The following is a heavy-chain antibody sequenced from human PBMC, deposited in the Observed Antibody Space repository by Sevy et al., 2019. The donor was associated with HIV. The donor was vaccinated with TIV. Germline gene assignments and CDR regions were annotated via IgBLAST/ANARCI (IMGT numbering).Heavy chain of an antibody. D-gene: IGHD3-10*01. CDR2: ISGSSNYI. CDR1: GFTFSSYN. Sequence: GGSLRLSCAASGFTFSSYNINWVRQAPGKGLEWVSSISGSSNYIYYSDSVKGRFTISRDNAKNSLYLQMNSLRAGDTAVYYCARDRDMITMGVAEAFDIWGQGTMVTVSS. V-gene: IGHV3-21*01. CDR3: ARDRDMITMGVAEAFDI. J-gene: IGHJ3*02.